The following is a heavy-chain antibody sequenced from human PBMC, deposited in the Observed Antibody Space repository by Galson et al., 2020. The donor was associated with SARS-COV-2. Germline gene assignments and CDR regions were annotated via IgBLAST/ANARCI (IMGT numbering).Heavy chain of an antibody. CDR2: ISSSGSTI. Sequence: GGSLRLSCAASGFTFSSYEMNWVRQAPGKGLEWVSYISSSGSTIYYADSVKGRFTISRDNAKSSLFLQMNSLRAEDTAVYYCAGDQGAEVGATGYYYGMDVWGQGTTVTVS. CDR3: AGDQGAEVGATGYYYGMDV. V-gene: IGHV3-48*03. CDR1: GFTFSSYE. D-gene: IGHD1-26*01. J-gene: IGHJ6*02.